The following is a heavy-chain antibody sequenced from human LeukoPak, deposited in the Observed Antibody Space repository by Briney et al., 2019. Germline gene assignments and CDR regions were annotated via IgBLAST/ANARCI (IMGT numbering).Heavy chain of an antibody. D-gene: IGHD3-22*01. CDR2: INHSGST. J-gene: IGHJ4*02. Sequence: SETLSLTCAVYGGSFSGYYWSWIRQPPGKGLEWIGEINHSGSTNYNPSLKSRVTISVDTSKNQFSLKLSSVTAADTAVYYCARDYYDSSGYSHAHDYWGQGTLVTVSS. V-gene: IGHV4-34*01. CDR3: ARDYYDSSGYSHAHDY. CDR1: GGSFSGYY.